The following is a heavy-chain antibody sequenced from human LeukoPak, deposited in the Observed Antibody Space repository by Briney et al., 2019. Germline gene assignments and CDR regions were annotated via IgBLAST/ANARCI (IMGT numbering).Heavy chain of an antibody. D-gene: IGHD4-17*01. CDR2: ISYDGSSK. CDR3: AKDGGSYGENLDY. CDR1: GFTFSSYG. V-gene: IGHV3-30*18. Sequence: PGGSLRLSCAASGFTFSSYGMHWVRQAPGKGLEWVAVISYDGSSKYYADSVKGRFTISRDNSKNTLFLQMNSLRADDTAVFYCAKDGGSYGENLDYWGQGTLATVSS. J-gene: IGHJ4*02.